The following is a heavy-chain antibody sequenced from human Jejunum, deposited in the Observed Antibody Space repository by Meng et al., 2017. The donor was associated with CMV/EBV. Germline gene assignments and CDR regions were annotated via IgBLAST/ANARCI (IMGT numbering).Heavy chain of an antibody. Sequence: LSGSSISTSGVGVGWIRQPPGKALEWLAFVYWDDDIRYRPSLRSRLTLTKDTSKNQVVLVMTNMEPVDTGTYYCVFKDRTIFDAFDPWGQGTLVTVSS. J-gene: IGHJ5*02. V-gene: IGHV2-5*04. CDR2: VYWDDDI. D-gene: IGHD3-3*01. CDR3: VFKDRTIFDAFDP. CDR1: GSSISTSGVG.